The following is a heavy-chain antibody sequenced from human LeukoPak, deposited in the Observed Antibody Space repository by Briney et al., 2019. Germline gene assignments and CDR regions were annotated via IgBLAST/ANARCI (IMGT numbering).Heavy chain of an antibody. J-gene: IGHJ6*02. CDR3: ASGHYDFWSGYYSSYYYYYGMDV. CDR2: IYYSGST. CDR1: GGSFSGYY. V-gene: IGHV4-59*01. D-gene: IGHD3-3*01. Sequence: PSETLSLTCAVYGGSFSGYYWSWIRQPPGKGLEWIGYIYYSGSTNYNPSLKSRVTISVDTSKNQFSLKLSSVTAADTAVYYCASGHYDFWSGYYSSYYYYYGMDVWGQGTTVTVSS.